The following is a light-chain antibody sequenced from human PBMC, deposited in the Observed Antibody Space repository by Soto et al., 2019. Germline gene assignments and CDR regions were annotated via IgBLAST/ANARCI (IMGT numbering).Light chain of an antibody. CDR2: DVT. V-gene: IGLV2-14*01. Sequence: QSALTQPASVSGSPGQSITISCTGTSSDVGGYKYVSWYQQHPGKAPKLMIYDVTNRPSGDSNRFSGSKSGNTASLTISGLQAEDEANYYCSSYTSSSTRVVFGGGTKLTVL. CDR3: SSYTSSSTRVV. CDR1: SSDVGGYKY. J-gene: IGLJ2*01.